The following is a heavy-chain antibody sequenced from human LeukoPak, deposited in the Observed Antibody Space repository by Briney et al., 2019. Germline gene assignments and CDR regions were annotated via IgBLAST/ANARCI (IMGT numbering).Heavy chain of an antibody. CDR2: INHSGSN. CDR3: ARGLPKLYGGNSAYYFDY. CDR1: GGSFSGYY. D-gene: IGHD4-23*01. Sequence: SETLSLTCAVYGGSFSGYYWSWIRQPPGKGLEWIGEINHSGSNNYNPSLKSRVTISVDTSKNQFSLKLSSVTAADTAVYYCARGLPKLYGGNSAYYFDYWGQGTLVTVSS. J-gene: IGHJ4*02. V-gene: IGHV4-34*01.